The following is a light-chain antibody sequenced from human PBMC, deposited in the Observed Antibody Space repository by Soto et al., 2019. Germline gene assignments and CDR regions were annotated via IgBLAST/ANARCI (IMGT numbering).Light chain of an antibody. CDR3: QQVKAFLPLT. V-gene: IGKV1-9*01. Sequence: DIQMTQSPSSLSASVGDRVTISCRASQDISTHIAWYQQKPGTAPKVLIYAASTLESGVPSRFSGSGSGTDFTLTISSLQPEDFGTYYCQQVKAFLPLTFGGGTKV. CDR1: QDISTH. CDR2: AAS. J-gene: IGKJ4*01.